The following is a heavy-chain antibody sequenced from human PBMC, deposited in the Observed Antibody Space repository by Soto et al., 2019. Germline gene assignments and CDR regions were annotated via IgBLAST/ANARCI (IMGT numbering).Heavy chain of an antibody. CDR3: ARDSTWIPYYHYGMDV. V-gene: IGHV3-53*01. J-gene: IGHJ6*02. D-gene: IGHD5-18*01. CDR1: GFSVSSNY. CDR2: IYSGGNT. Sequence: EVQLVESGGGVIQPGGSLRLSCAASGFSVSSNYMSWVRQAPGKGLEWVSVIYSGGNTHYADSVKGRFTISRDNSKNTLYLQMNSLRAEDTAVYYCARDSTWIPYYHYGMDVWGQGTTVTVSS.